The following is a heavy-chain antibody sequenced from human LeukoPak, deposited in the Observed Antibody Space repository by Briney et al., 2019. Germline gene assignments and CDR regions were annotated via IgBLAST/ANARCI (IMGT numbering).Heavy chain of an antibody. CDR3: ARKSWDYDILTGDYYYGMDV. J-gene: IGHJ6*04. V-gene: IGHV1-18*04. CDR2: ISAYNGNT. D-gene: IGHD3-9*01. CDR1: GYTFTSYG. Sequence: ASVKVSCKASGYTFTSYGISWVRQAPGQGLEWMGWISAYNGNTNYAQKLQGRVTMTTDTSTSTAYMELRSLRSDDTAVYYCARKSWDYDILTGDYYYGMDVWGKGTTVTVSS.